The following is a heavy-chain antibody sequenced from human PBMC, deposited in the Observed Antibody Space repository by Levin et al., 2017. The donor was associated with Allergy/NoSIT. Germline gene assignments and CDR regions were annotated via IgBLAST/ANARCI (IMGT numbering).Heavy chain of an antibody. CDR1: GFTFSSYW. V-gene: IGHV3-74*01. J-gene: IGHJ4*02. Sequence: GGSLRLSCAASGFTFSSYWMHWVRQAPGKGLVWVSRINSDGSSTSYADSVKGRFTISRDNAKNTLYLQMNSLRAEDTAVYYCARGGGWLQVGKSYEFDYWGQGTLVTVSS. D-gene: IGHD5-24*01. CDR2: INSDGSST. CDR3: ARGGGWLQVGKSYEFDY.